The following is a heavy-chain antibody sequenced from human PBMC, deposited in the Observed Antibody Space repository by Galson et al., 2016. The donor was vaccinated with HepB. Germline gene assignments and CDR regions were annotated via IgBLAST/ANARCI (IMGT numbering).Heavy chain of an antibody. D-gene: IGHD6-13*01. V-gene: IGHV1-46*01. J-gene: IGHJ1*01. CDR3: ARARFRGAAAGVGAY. Sequence: RQAPGQGLEWMGIINPSGGSTSYAQKFQGRVTMTRDTSTSTVYMELSGLTSEDTAVYYCARARFRGAAAGVGAYWGQGTPVTVSS. CDR2: INPSGGST.